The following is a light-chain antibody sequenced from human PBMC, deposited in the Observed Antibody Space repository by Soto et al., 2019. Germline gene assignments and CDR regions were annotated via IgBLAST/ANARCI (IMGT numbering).Light chain of an antibody. CDR3: AAWDDSLSGWM. J-gene: IGLJ3*02. CDR1: SSNIGNNH. CDR2: RND. V-gene: IGLV1-47*01. Sequence: QLVLTQPPSASGTPGQRVTISCSGSSSNIGNNHVYWYQQLPGTAPKLLIYRNDQRPSGVPDRFSGSKSGTSASLAISGLRSEDETDYYCAAWDDSLSGWMFGGGTKLTVL.